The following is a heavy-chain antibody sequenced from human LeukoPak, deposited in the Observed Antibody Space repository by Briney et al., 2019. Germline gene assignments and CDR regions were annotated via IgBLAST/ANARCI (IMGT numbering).Heavy chain of an antibody. CDR2: IGTSTSYI. Sequence: GGSLRLSCAASGFTFSTYIMNWVRQTPGKGLEWVSSIGTSTSYIYYADSVKGRFTISRDNAKNSLYLQMNSLRAEDTALYYCAKDMNIVATKTFDYWGQGTLVTVSS. J-gene: IGHJ4*02. CDR3: AKDMNIVATKTFDY. CDR1: GFTFSTYI. D-gene: IGHD5-12*01. V-gene: IGHV3-21*04.